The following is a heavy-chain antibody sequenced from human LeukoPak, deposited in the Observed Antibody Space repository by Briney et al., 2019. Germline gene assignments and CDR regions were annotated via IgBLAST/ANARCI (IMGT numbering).Heavy chain of an antibody. D-gene: IGHD3-3*01. CDR3: ARHGSYYDFWSGYPFDY. Sequence: SETLSLTCTVSGGSISSYYWSRIRQPPGKGLEWIGYIYYSGSTNYNPSLKSRVTISVDTSKNQFSLKLSCVTAADTAVYYCARHGSYYDFWSGYPFDYWGQGTLVTVSS. CDR2: IYYSGST. V-gene: IGHV4-59*08. CDR1: GGSISSYY. J-gene: IGHJ4*02.